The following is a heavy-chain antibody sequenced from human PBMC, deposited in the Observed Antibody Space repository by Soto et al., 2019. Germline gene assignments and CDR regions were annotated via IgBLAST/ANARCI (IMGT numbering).Heavy chain of an antibody. J-gene: IGHJ4*02. CDR1: GYTFTSYA. Sequence: QVQLVQSGAKVKKPGASVKVSCKASGYTFTSYAMHWVRQAPGQRLEWMGWINAGNGNTKYSQKFQGRVTITRDTSVSTAYMELSSLRSEDTAVYYCARGPFGPVGSQFDYWGQGTLVTVSS. V-gene: IGHV1-3*01. D-gene: IGHD1-26*01. CDR3: ARGPFGPVGSQFDY. CDR2: INAGNGNT.